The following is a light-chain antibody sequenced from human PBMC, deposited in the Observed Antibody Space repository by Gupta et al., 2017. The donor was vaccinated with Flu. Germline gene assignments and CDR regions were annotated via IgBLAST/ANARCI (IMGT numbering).Light chain of an antibody. CDR2: GAS. V-gene: IGKV3-20*01. Sequence: TLSLSPGERATLSCRASQSVSSSYLAWYQQKPGQAPRLLIYGASSRATGIPDRFSGSGSGTDFTLTISRLEPEDFAVYYCQQYGTSPPWTFGQGTKVAIK. J-gene: IGKJ1*01. CDR1: QSVSSSY. CDR3: QQYGTSPPWT.